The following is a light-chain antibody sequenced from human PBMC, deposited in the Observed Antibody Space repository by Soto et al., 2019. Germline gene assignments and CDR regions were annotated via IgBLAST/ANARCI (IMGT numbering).Light chain of an antibody. J-gene: IGKJ1*01. CDR1: QSVSSN. Sequence: EIVMTQSPATLSVSPGERATLSCRASQSVSSNLAWYQQKPGQAPRLLIYGASTRATGIPARFSGSGSGTELTLTISSLQSEDFAVYCCQQYNNWPATFGQGTRWIS. CDR2: GAS. CDR3: QQYNNWPAT. V-gene: IGKV3-15*01.